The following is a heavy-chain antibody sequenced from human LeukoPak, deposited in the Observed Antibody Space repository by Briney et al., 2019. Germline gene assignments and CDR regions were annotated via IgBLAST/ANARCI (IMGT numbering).Heavy chain of an antibody. D-gene: IGHD3-22*01. Sequence: GGSLRLSCAASGFTFSYYSMNWVRQAPGKGLEWVSYISSSSSTIYYADSVKGRFTISRDNAKDSLYLQMNSLRAEDTAVYYCARGPRGYDSSGYPEFFQHWGQGTLVTVSS. J-gene: IGHJ1*01. CDR3: ARGPRGYDSSGYPEFFQH. CDR2: ISSSSSTI. CDR1: GFTFSYYS. V-gene: IGHV3-48*01.